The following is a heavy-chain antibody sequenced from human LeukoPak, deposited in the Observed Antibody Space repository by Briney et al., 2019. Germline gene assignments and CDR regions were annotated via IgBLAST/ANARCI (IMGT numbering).Heavy chain of an antibody. CDR3: ARTYYHGDLGDDAFDI. Sequence: SETLSLTCTVSGGSIGSYYWSWIRQPPGKGLEWIGYIYYSGSTNCNPPLKSRVTISVDTSKNQFSLKLSSVTAADTAVYYCARTYYHGDLGDDAFDIWGQGTMVTVSS. CDR2: IYYSGST. CDR1: GGSIGSYY. J-gene: IGHJ3*02. V-gene: IGHV4-59*01. D-gene: IGHD4-17*01.